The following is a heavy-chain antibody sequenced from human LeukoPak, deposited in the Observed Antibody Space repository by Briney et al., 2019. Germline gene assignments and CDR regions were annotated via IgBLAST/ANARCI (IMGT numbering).Heavy chain of an antibody. CDR3: ARGGIQVSGIDEFDY. J-gene: IGHJ4*02. CDR1: GFTFIDYD. CDR2: IGIRGDT. Sequence: GGSLRLSCAASGFTFIDYDMHWVRQVLGKGLEWVSAIGIRGDTHYSGSVKGRFTISRGNAESSLYLQMNSLRAEDTAVYYCARGGIQVSGIDEFDYWGQGTLVTVSS. V-gene: IGHV3-13*01. D-gene: IGHD6-19*01.